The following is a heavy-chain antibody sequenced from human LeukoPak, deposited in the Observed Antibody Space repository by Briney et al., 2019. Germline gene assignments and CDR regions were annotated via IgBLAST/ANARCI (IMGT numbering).Heavy chain of an antibody. J-gene: IGHJ4*02. V-gene: IGHV3-23*01. D-gene: IGHD3-10*01. CDR2: ISSSGGST. CDR3: AKPGDRYYFDY. Sequence: GGSLRLSCAASGFTFSSFAMSWVRQAPEKGLEWVSGISSSGGSTYYADSVKGRFTISRDNSKNTLYLQMNSLRAEDTAVYYCAKPGDRYYFDYWGQGTLVTVSS. CDR1: GFTFSSFA.